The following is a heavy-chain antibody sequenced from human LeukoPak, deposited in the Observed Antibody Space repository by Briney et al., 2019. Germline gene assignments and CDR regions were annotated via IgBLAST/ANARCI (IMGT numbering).Heavy chain of an antibody. CDR1: GSSVRSFY. D-gene: IGHD2-21*01. CDR2: FYSSGIT. CDR3: ARGAYSFDT. Sequence: PSETLSLTCTVSGSSVRSFYWNWIRQPAGKGPEWIVRFYSSGITKHFPTLKSRVTMSLDTSKNQFSLNLTSVTAAATAVYYCARGAYSFDTWGQGTVVTVSS. J-gene: IGHJ3*02. V-gene: IGHV4-4*07.